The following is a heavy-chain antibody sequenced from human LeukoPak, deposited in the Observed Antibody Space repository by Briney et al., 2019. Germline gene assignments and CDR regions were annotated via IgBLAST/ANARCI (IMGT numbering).Heavy chain of an antibody. CDR2: IIPILGIA. CDR3: ARDGGYYYDSSGYYYVPY. D-gene: IGHD3-22*01. J-gene: IGHJ4*02. Sequence: ASVKVSCKASGGTFSSYAISWVRQAPGQGLEWMGRIIPILGIANYAQKFQGRVTITADKSTSTAYMELSSLRSEDTAVYYCARDGGYYYDSSGYYYVPYWGQGTLVTVSS. CDR1: GGTFSSYA. V-gene: IGHV1-69*04.